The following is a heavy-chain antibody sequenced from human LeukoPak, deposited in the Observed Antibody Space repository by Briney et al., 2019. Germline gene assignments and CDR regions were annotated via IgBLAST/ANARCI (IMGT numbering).Heavy chain of an antibody. V-gene: IGHV4-39*01. CDR3: ARHSKFDP. CDR2: IYYTGGT. Sequence: PSETLSLTCSVSGGSITSSSYYWGWIRQSPEKGLEWIGSIYYTGGTYYSPSLKSRLTISVDTSKNQFSLKLSSVTAADTAVYYCARHSKFDPWGQGTLVTVSS. CDR1: GGSITSSSYY. J-gene: IGHJ5*02.